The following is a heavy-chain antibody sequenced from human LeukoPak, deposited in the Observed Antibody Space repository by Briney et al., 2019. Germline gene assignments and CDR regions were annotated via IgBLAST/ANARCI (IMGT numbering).Heavy chain of an antibody. CDR2: INHSGST. CDR3: VTGGGSYYSSYYMDV. Sequence: SETLSLTCAVYGGSFSGYYWSWIRQPPGKGLEWIGEINHSGSTNYNPSLKSRVTISVDTSKNQFSLKLSSVTAADTAVYDCVTGGGSYYSSYYMDVCGKPTTVNGPS. J-gene: IGHJ6*03. CDR1: GGSFSGYY. V-gene: IGHV4-34*01. D-gene: IGHD1-26*01.